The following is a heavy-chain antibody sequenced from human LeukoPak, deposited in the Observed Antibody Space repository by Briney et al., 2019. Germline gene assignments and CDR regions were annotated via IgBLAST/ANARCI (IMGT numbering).Heavy chain of an antibody. CDR2: SYYSGST. Sequence: PSETLSLTCTVSGGSISSSYWSWIRQPPGKGLEWIGYSYYSGSTNYNPSLKSRVTISVDTSKNQFSLKLSSVTAADTAVYYCAREASYYGSGSAFDIWGQGTMVTVSS. J-gene: IGHJ3*02. D-gene: IGHD3-10*01. V-gene: IGHV4-59*12. CDR1: GGSISSSY. CDR3: AREASYYGSGSAFDI.